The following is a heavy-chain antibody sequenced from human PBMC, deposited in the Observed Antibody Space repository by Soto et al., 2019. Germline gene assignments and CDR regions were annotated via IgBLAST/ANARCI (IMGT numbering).Heavy chain of an antibody. J-gene: IGHJ6*03. Sequence: ASVKVSCKASGYTFTSYDINWVRQATGQGLEWMGWMNPNSGNTGYAQKFQGRVTMTRNTSISTAYMELSSLRSEDTAVYYCARGVVPAAIKTRSYYYYMDVWGKGTTVTVSS. V-gene: IGHV1-8*01. CDR3: ARGVVPAAIKTRSYYYYMDV. D-gene: IGHD2-2*02. CDR1: GYTFTSYD. CDR2: MNPNSGNT.